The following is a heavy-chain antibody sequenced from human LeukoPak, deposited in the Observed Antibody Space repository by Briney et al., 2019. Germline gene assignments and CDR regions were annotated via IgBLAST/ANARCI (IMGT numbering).Heavy chain of an antibody. Sequence: GGSLRLSCAASGFTFSSYAMQWVRQAPGKGLEWVALISYDGNNKYYADSVKGRFTISRDNSKNTLYLQMNSLRAEDTAVYYCAKDGWEERTNGVCYLDYWGQGTLVTVSS. CDR2: ISYDGNNK. CDR3: AKDGWEERTNGVCYLDY. D-gene: IGHD2-8*01. CDR1: GFTFSSYA. J-gene: IGHJ4*02. V-gene: IGHV3-30-3*01.